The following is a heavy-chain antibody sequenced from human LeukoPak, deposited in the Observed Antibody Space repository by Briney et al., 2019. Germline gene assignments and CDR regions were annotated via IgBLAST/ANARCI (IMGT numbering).Heavy chain of an antibody. CDR2: ISSSGSTI. CDR1: GFTFSSFA. Sequence: PGGSLRLSCAASGFTFSSFAMSWIRQAPGKGLEWVSYISSSGSTIYYADSVKGRFTISRDNAKNSLYLQMNSLRAEDTAVYYCARDRIAAAGILPYWYFDLWGRGTLVTVSS. V-gene: IGHV3-11*04. D-gene: IGHD6-13*01. J-gene: IGHJ2*01. CDR3: ARDRIAAAGILPYWYFDL.